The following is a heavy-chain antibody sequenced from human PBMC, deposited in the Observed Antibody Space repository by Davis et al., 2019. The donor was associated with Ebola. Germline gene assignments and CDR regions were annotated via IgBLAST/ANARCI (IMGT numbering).Heavy chain of an antibody. CDR3: AKEGIGSGWYSDFDY. CDR1: GFTFSSYA. CDR2: ISGSGGST. Sequence: PGGSLRLSCAASGFTFSSYAMSWVRQAPGKGLEWVSAISGSGGSTYYADSVKGRFTISRDNSKNTLYLQMNSLRADDTAVYYCAKEGIGSGWYSDFDYWGQGTLVTVSS. V-gene: IGHV3-23*01. J-gene: IGHJ4*02. D-gene: IGHD6-19*01.